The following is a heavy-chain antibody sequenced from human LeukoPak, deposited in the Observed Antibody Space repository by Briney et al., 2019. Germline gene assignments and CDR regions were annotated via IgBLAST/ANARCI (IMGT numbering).Heavy chain of an antibody. D-gene: IGHD7-27*01. J-gene: IGHJ4*02. V-gene: IGHV4-39*01. CDR1: GGSISSSSYY. Sequence: SETLSLTCTVSGGSISSSSYYWGWIRQPPGKGLEWIGSIYYSGCTYYNPSLKSRVTISVDTSKNQFSLKLSSVTAADTAVYYCARNDWGTLYWGQGTLVTVSS. CDR2: IYYSGCT. CDR3: ARNDWGTLY.